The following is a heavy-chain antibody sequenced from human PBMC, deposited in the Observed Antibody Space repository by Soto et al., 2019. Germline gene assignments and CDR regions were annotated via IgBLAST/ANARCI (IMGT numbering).Heavy chain of an antibody. V-gene: IGHV3-23*01. J-gene: IGHJ4*02. Sequence: KGLEWVSAISGSGGSTYYADSVKGRLTISRDNSKNTLYLQMNSLRAEDTAVYYFANERSDLISGPRPGIWGQRT. CDR3: ANERSDLISGPRPGI. CDR2: ISGSGGST. D-gene: IGHD2-8*01.